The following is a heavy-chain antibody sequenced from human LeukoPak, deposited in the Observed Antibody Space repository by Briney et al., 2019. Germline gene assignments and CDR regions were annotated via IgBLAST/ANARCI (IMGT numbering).Heavy chain of an antibody. CDR3: ARPVEH. Sequence: GESLKISCKGSGYSFTNYWIGWVRPTPGKGLEWMGIIYPGDSDTRYSPSFQGQVTISADKSISTAYLQWNSLKASDTAIYYCARPVEHWGQGTLVTVSS. CDR1: GYSFTNYW. V-gene: IGHV5-51*01. J-gene: IGHJ4*02. CDR2: IYPGDSDT. D-gene: IGHD2-15*01.